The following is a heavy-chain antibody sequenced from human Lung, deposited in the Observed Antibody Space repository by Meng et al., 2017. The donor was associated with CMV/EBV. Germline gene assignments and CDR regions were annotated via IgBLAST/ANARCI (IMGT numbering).Heavy chain of an antibody. CDR1: GYTFTTYD. V-gene: IGHV1-8*01. J-gene: IGHJ6*02. CDR2: MNPNSGNT. D-gene: IGHD2-2*01. CDR3: SRTRIEVEPDGRKIKYYNYGMDV. Sequence: ASXXVSXKASGYTFTTYDINWVRQATGQGLEWMGWMNPNSGNTGYAQKFQGRVTMTRVTSISTAYMELSGLTSDDTAVYYCSRTRIEVEPDGRKIKYYNYGMDVWXQGTTVTFSS.